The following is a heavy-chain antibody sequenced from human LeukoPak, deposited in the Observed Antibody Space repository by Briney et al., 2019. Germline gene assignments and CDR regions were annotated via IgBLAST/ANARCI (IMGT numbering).Heavy chain of an antibody. V-gene: IGHV4-34*01. Sequence: SETLSLTCAVYGGSFSGYYWSWIRQPPGKGLEWIGEINHSGSTNYNPSLKSRVTISVDTSKNQFSLKLSSVTAADTAVYYCARRTYYYYYYMDVWGKGTTVTVSS. CDR3: ARRTYYYYYYMDV. CDR1: GGSFSGYY. CDR2: INHSGST. J-gene: IGHJ6*03.